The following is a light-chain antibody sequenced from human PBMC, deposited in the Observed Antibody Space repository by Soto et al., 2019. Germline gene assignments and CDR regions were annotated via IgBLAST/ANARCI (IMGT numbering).Light chain of an antibody. CDR2: GAS. J-gene: IGKJ4*01. Sequence: EIVMTQSPATLSVSPGERATLSCRASQSVSSNLAWYQQKPGQAPRLLIYGASTRATGIPARFSGSGSGTEFTLTISSLQSEDFAVSYCQQYTNWAFGGGTKV. V-gene: IGKV3-15*01. CDR1: QSVSSN. CDR3: QQYTNWA.